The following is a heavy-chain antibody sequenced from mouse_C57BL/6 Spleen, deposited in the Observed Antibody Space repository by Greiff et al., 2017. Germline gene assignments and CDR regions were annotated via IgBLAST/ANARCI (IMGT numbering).Heavy chain of an antibody. CDR1: GYAFSSSW. Sequence: VQLQQSGPELVKPGASVKISCKASGYAFSSSWMNWVKQRPGKGLEWIGRIYPGDGDTNYNGKFKGKATLTADKSSSSAYMQLSSLTSEDSAVYFCARRDYYGAWYFDGWGRGSTVSVSS. D-gene: IGHD1-1*01. CDR2: IYPGDGDT. J-gene: IGHJ1*03. V-gene: IGHV1-82*01. CDR3: ARRDYYGAWYFDG.